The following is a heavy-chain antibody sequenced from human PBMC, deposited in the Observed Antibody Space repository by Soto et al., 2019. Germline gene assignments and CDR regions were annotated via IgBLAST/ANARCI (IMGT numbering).Heavy chain of an antibody. D-gene: IGHD2-15*01. CDR3: ARFGSGPFDY. CDR2: INHSGST. V-gene: IGHV4-34*01. CDR1: GGSFSGYD. J-gene: IGHJ4*02. Sequence: SETLSLTCAVYGGSFSGYDWSWIRQPPGKGLEWIGEINHSGSTNYNPSLKSRVTISVDTSKNQFSLKLSSVTAADTAVYYCARFGSGPFDYWGQGTLVTVSS.